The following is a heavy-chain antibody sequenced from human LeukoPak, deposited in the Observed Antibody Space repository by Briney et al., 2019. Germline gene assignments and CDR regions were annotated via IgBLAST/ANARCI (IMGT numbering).Heavy chain of an antibody. Sequence: GGSLRLSCAASGFTFSSYGMHWVRQAPGKGLEWVAFIRYDGSNKYYADSVKGRFTMSRDNSKNTLYLQMNSLRAEDTAVYYCAKSMITFGGVIRAFDYWGQGTLVTVSS. CDR3: AKSMITFGGVIRAFDY. D-gene: IGHD3-16*02. J-gene: IGHJ4*02. CDR1: GFTFSSYG. CDR2: IRYDGSNK. V-gene: IGHV3-30*02.